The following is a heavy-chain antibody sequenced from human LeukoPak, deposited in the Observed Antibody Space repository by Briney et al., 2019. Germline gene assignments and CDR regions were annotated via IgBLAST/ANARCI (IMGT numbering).Heavy chain of an antibody. CDR1: GLTFSSYA. J-gene: IGHJ4*02. D-gene: IGHD6-13*01. V-gene: IGHV3-30*04. Sequence: GRSLRLSCAASGLTFSSYAMHWVRQAPGKGLEWVAVISYDGSNKYYADSVKGRFTISRDNSKNTLYLQMNSLRAEDTAVYYCASILGLQGTAAGTVSDYWGQGTLVTVSS. CDR2: ISYDGSNK. CDR3: ASILGLQGTAAGTVSDY.